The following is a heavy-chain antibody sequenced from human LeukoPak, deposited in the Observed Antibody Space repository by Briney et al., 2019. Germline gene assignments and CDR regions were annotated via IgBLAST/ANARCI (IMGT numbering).Heavy chain of an antibody. Sequence: PSETLSHSCTVSGGSISSGSYYWSWIRQTAGKGPEWIGRIYTSGSTNYNPSLKSRVTISVDTSKNQFSLKLSSVTAADTAVYYCARMLRRGWFDPWGQGTLVTVSS. CDR1: GGSISSGSYY. CDR3: ARMLRRGWFDP. CDR2: IYTSGST. D-gene: IGHD1-26*01. J-gene: IGHJ5*02. V-gene: IGHV4-61*02.